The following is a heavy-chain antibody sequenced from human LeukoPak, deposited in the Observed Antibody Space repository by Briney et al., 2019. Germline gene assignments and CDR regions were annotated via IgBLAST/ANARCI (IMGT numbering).Heavy chain of an antibody. CDR1: GGSISSYY. Sequence: SETLSLTCTVSGGSISSYYWSWIRQPPGKGLEWIGYIYYSGSTNYNPSLKSRVTISVDTSKNQFFLKLSSVTAADTAVYYCARRIAAAGTGNWFDPWGQGTLVTVSS. CDR2: IYYSGST. D-gene: IGHD6-13*01. V-gene: IGHV4-59*01. J-gene: IGHJ5*02. CDR3: ARRIAAAGTGNWFDP.